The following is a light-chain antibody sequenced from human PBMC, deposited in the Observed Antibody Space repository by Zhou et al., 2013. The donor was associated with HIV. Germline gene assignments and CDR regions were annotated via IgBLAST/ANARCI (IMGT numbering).Light chain of an antibody. CDR1: QSVGSR. CDR3: QQYNDWPLT. CDR2: AAS. J-gene: IGKJ4*01. V-gene: IGKV3D-15*01. Sequence: VLMQSPDTLSLSAGERATLSCRASQSVGSRLAWYQQKPGQAPRLLIYAASTRATGIPARFSGSGSGTEFALTISGLQFEDFAVYFCQQYNDWPLTFGGGTKVEIK.